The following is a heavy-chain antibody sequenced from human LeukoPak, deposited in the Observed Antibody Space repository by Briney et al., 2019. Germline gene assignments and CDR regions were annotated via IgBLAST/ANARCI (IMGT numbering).Heavy chain of an antibody. CDR2: ISYDGSNK. CDR3: AKDQGSGSYYYYGMDV. D-gene: IGHD3-10*01. CDR1: GFTFSSST. J-gene: IGHJ6*02. V-gene: IGHV3-30*04. Sequence: GGSLRLSCAASGFTFSSSTMHWVRQAPGKGLEWVAVISYDGSNKHYADSVKGRFTVSRDNSKNTLYLQMNSLRAEDTAVYYCAKDQGSGSYYYYGMDVWGQGTTVTVSS.